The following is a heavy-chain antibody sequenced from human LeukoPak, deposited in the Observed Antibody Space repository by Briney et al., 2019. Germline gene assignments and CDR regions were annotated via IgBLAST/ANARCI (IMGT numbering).Heavy chain of an antibody. CDR1: GGSFSGYY. J-gene: IGHJ4*02. D-gene: IGHD2-21*02. CDR3: ARGRKGDRTFDY. Sequence: SETLSLTCAVYGGSFSGYYWSWIRQPPGKGLEWIGEINHSGSTNYNPSLKSRVTISVDTSQNQFSLKLSSVTAADTAVYYCARGRKGDRTFDYWGQGTLVTVSS. V-gene: IGHV4-34*01. CDR2: INHSGST.